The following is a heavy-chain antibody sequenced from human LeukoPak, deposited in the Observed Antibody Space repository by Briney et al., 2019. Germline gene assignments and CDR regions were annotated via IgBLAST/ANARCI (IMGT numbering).Heavy chain of an antibody. D-gene: IGHD3-3*01. CDR1: GYTFTSYG. V-gene: IGHV1-2*02. Sequence: EASVKVSCKASGYTFTSYGISWVRQAPGQGLEWMGWINPNSGGTNYAQKFQGRVTMTRDTSISTAYMELSRLRSDDTAVYYCARGTSRITIFGVVIPPYYGMDVWGQGTTVTVSS. J-gene: IGHJ6*02. CDR2: INPNSGGT. CDR3: ARGTSRITIFGVVIPPYYGMDV.